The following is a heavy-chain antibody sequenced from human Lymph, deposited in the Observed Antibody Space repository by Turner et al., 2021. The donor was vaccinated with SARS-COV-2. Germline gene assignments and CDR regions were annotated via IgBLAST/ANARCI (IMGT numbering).Heavy chain of an antibody. CDR1: GGSISSSSYY. D-gene: IGHD6-19*01. CDR2: LYYSGST. CDR3: VRRRQWLVHWYFDL. J-gene: IGHJ2*01. Sequence: QLQLQESGPGLVKPSETLSLTCTVSGGSISSSSYYWGWIRQPPGKGLEWIGSLYYSGSTYYNPSLKSRVTISVDTSKNQFSLKLSSVTAADTAVYYCVRRRQWLVHWYFDLWGRGTLVTVSS. V-gene: IGHV4-39*01.